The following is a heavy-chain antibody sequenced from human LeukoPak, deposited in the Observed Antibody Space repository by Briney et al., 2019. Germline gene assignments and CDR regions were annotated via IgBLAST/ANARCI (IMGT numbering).Heavy chain of an antibody. CDR1: GVTVGTNS. CDR3: ASAREYCGSAECYEYFQH. Sequence: PGGSLTLSCAASGVTVGTNSMSWARQSPGKGLEWVSVIYSGGSTYNADSVNGRFSVSRDNSRNTLFLQMNNLRDEDTALYFCASAREYCGSAECYEYFQHWGQGALVIVSS. CDR2: IYSGGST. J-gene: IGHJ1*01. V-gene: IGHV3-53*01. D-gene: IGHD2-21*01.